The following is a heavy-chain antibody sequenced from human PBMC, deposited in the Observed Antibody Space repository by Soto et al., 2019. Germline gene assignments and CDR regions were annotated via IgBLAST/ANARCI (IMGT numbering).Heavy chain of an antibody. CDR1: GGSISSGYYY. CDR2: IYYSGNT. V-gene: IGHV4-30-4*01. Sequence: SSETLSLTCSVSGGSISSGYYYWSWIRQPPGKGLEWIGNIYYSGNTYYNPSLKSRLIISIDTSQNQFSLKVGSVTAADTAVYYCASYSLYGLDVWGQGTTVTVSS. CDR3: ASYSLYGLDV. J-gene: IGHJ6*02. D-gene: IGHD2-21*01.